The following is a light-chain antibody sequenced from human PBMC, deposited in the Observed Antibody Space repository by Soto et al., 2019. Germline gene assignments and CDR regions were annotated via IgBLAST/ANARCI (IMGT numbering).Light chain of an antibody. V-gene: IGKV1-5*03. CDR2: KAS. J-gene: IGKJ2*03. Sequence: IQMTQSPSTLSASVGDRVSITCRASQTIFTWLAWYQQKPGKAPKLLIYKASSLESGVPSRYSGSGSGTEFTLTISSLQPDYLAAYYCQQYNSYPYSFGQGTKLEMK. CDR1: QTIFTW. CDR3: QQYNSYPYS.